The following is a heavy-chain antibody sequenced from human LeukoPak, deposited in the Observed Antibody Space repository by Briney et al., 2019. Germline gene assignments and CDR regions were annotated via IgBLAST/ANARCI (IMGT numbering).Heavy chain of an antibody. CDR3: ARALSTHYYDSSGYSN. Sequence: VASVKVSCKASGGTFSSYTISWVRQAPGQGLEWMGRIIPILGIANYAQKFQGRVTITADKSTSTAYMELSSLGSEDTAVYYCARALSTHYYDSSGYSNWGQGTLVTVSS. V-gene: IGHV1-69*02. D-gene: IGHD3-22*01. CDR1: GGTFSSYT. J-gene: IGHJ4*02. CDR2: IIPILGIA.